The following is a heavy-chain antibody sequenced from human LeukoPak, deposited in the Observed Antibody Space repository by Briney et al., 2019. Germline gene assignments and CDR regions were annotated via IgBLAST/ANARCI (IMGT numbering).Heavy chain of an antibody. CDR1: NDSFSNYY. V-gene: IGHV4-59*01. Sequence: PSETLSLTCTVSNDSFSNYYWTWIRQSPGKALEWIGYVYYTDKTHYNPSLKSRVFISADTSQNQFSLRLSSVTAADTAVYYCARASMRRRDGYNRHYEIDYWGQGTLVTVSS. J-gene: IGHJ4*02. D-gene: IGHD5-24*01. CDR2: VYYTDKT. CDR3: ARASMRRRDGYNRHYEIDY.